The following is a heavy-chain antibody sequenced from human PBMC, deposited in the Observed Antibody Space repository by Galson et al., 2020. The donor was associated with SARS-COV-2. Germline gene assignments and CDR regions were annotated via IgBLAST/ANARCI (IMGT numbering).Heavy chain of an antibody. V-gene: IGHV3-30*03. CDR1: GFTFSNFG. D-gene: IGHD6-13*01. CDR3: ARAGYSSTWTLGDAFDV. Sequence: GESLMISCAASGFTFSNFGMHWVRQAPGKGLEWVAVISTDGNNKYDSDSVKGRFTISRDNSNNTLYLQMNSLRPEDTAVYFCARAGYSSTWTLGDAFDVWGQGTLVTVSS. J-gene: IGHJ3*01. CDR2: ISTDGNNK.